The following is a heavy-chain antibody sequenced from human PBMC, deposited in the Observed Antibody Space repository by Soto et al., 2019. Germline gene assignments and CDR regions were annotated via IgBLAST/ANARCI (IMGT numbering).Heavy chain of an antibody. CDR1: GGSISRYY. CDR3: ARSLEKYCSSTSCYRWFDP. Sequence: PSETLFLTCSVSGGSISRYYWSWIRQPPGKGLEWIGYIYYSGSTNYNPSLKSRVTISVDTSKNQFSLKLSSVTAADTAVYYCARSLEKYCSSTSCYRWFDPWGQGTLVTVSS. J-gene: IGHJ5*02. V-gene: IGHV4-59*08. CDR2: IYYSGST. D-gene: IGHD2-2*02.